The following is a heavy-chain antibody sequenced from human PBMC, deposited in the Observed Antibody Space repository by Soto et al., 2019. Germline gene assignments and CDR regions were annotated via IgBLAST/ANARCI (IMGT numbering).Heavy chain of an antibody. CDR2: ISGSGGST. V-gene: IGHV3-23*01. J-gene: IGHJ4*02. D-gene: IGHD3-10*01. CDR1: GFTFSSYA. CDR3: AKGTMVRGVITGFDY. Sequence: EVQLLESGGGLVQPGGSLRLSCAAYGFTFSSYAMSWVRQAPGKGREWVSAISGSGGSTYYADSVKGRFTISRDNSKNTLYLQMNSLRAEDTAVYYCAKGTMVRGVITGFDYWGQGTLVTVSS.